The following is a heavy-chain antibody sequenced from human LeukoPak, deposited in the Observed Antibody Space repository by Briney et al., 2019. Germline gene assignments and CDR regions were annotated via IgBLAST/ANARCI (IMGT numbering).Heavy chain of an antibody. D-gene: IGHD3-3*01. CDR2: IYYSGSA. CDR3: ARVAGYDFWSGYSRAYYYYMDV. CDR1: GGSISSYY. J-gene: IGHJ6*03. Sequence: SETLSLTCTVSGGSISSYYWSWIRQPPGKGLEWIGYIYYSGSANYNPSLKSRVTISVDTSKNQFSLKLSSVTAADTAVYYCARVAGYDFWSGYSRAYYYYMDVWGKGTTVTVSS. V-gene: IGHV4-59*01.